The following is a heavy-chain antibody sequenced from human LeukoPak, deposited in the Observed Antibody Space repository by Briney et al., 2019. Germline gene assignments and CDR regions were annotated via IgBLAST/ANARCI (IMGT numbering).Heavy chain of an antibody. CDR1: GGSFSGYY. CDR3: ASGGLGIGYYFDY. D-gene: IGHD7-27*01. V-gene: IGHV4-34*01. Sequence: SETLSLTCAVYGGSFSGYYWSWIRQPPGKGLEWIGEINHSGSTNYNPSLKSRVTISVDTSKNQFSLKLSSVTAADTAVYYCASGGLGIGYYFDYWGQGTLVTVSS. J-gene: IGHJ4*02. CDR2: INHSGST.